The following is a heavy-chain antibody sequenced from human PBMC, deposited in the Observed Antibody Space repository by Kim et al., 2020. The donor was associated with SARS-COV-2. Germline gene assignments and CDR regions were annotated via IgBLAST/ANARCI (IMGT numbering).Heavy chain of an antibody. V-gene: IGHV3-21*01. Sequence: GGSLRLSCAASGFTFSSYSMNWVRQAPGKGLEWVSSISSSSSYIYYADSVKGRFTISRDNAKNSLYLQMNSLRAEDTAVYYCARRAPIVVVPDAITLFITMRFGESDDAFDIWGQGTMVTVSS. CDR1: GFTFSSYS. J-gene: IGHJ3*02. CDR3: ARRAPIVVVPDAITLFITMRFGESDDAFDI. D-gene: IGHD2-2*01. CDR2: ISSSSSYI.